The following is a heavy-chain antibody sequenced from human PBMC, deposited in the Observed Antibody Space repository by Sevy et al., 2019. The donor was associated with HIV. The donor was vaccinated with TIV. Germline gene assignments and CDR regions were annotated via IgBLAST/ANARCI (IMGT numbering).Heavy chain of an antibody. CDR1: GYTFTGYY. Sequence: ASVKVSCKASGYTFTGYYMHWVRQAPGQGLEWMGWIKPNSGGTNYAQKFQGRVTMTRDTSISTAYMELSRLRSDDTAVYYCAREYCTNGVCYTRGMDVWGQGTTVTVFS. CDR2: IKPNSGGT. V-gene: IGHV1-2*02. J-gene: IGHJ6*02. CDR3: AREYCTNGVCYTRGMDV. D-gene: IGHD2-8*01.